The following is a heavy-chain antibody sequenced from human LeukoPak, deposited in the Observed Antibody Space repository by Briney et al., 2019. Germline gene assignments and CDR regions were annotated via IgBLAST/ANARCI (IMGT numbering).Heavy chain of an antibody. Sequence: ASVKVSCKASGYTFTAYYIHWVRQAPGQGLEWMGWIHPNTAGTNYAQNAQKFQGRITMTRDTSTSTAYMELSRLRSDDTAVYYCATCSGGSCYSPDHWGQGTLVTVSS. CDR2: IHPNTAGT. V-gene: IGHV1-2*02. J-gene: IGHJ4*02. D-gene: IGHD2-15*01. CDR1: GYTFTAYY. CDR3: ATCSGGSCYSPDH.